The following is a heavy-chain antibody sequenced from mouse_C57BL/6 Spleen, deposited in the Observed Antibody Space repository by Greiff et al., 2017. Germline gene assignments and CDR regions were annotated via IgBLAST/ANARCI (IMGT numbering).Heavy chain of an antibody. D-gene: IGHD2-4*01. CDR3: ARRDYDYDGTFDY. J-gene: IGHJ2*01. CDR1: GYAFSSYW. CDR2: IYPGDGDT. Sequence: VQLQQSGAELVKPGASVKISCKASGYAFSSYWMNWVKQRPGKGLEWIGQIYPGDGDTNSNGKFKGKATLTADKSSSTAYMQLSSLTSEDSAVYFCARRDYDYDGTFDYWGQGTTLTVSS. V-gene: IGHV1-80*01.